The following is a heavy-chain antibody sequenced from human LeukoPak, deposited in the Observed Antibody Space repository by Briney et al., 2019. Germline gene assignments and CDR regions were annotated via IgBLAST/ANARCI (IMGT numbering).Heavy chain of an antibody. D-gene: IGHD2-2*01. V-gene: IGHV3-7*01. Sequence: TGGSLRLSCAASGFTFSTHWMAWVRQAPEKGLEWVANIKQDGSEKYYVDSVKGRFTISRDNAKNSLYLQMTSLRAEDTAVYYCARLLGPDTDFWGQGTLVTVSS. J-gene: IGHJ4*02. CDR1: GFTFSTHW. CDR3: ARLLGPDTDF. CDR2: IKQDGSEK.